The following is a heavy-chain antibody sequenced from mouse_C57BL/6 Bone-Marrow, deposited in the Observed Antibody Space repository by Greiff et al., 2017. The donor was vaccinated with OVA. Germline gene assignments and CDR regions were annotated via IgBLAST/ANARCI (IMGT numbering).Heavy chain of an antibody. V-gene: IGHV1-55*01. D-gene: IGHD2-4*01. CDR2: FYPGSGST. CDR3: ARRGYYEYFDV. CDR1: GFTFTSYW. J-gene: IGHJ1*03. Sequence: QVQLKQPGAELVKPGASVKMSCKASGFTFTSYWITWVIQRPGQGLEWIGDFYPGSGSTNYNEKFKSKATLTVDTSSSTAYMQLISLTSEDSAVYYCARRGYYEYFDVWGTGTTVTVSS.